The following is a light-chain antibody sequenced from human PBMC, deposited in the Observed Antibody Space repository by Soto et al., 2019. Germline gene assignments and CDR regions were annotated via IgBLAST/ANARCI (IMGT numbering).Light chain of an antibody. CDR3: QQRSSWPPT. Sequence: ETVLTQSPATLSLSPGEIATLSFRASESVGSFLAWYRQKPGQAPRLLIFDASNRATGIPVRFSGSGSGTDFTLTISSLEPEDFAVYYCQQRSSWPPTFGQGTRLEIK. V-gene: IGKV3-11*01. CDR2: DAS. J-gene: IGKJ5*01. CDR1: ESVGSF.